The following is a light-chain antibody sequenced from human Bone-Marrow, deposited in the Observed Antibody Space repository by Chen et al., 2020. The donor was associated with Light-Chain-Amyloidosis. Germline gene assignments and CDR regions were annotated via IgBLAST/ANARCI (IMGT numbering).Light chain of an antibody. Sequence: EIVMTHSPATLSVSPGERATLSCRASQSVSSNLAWYQQKPGQAPRLLSYGASTRATGIPARFSGSGSGTEFTLTISSMQSEDFAVYYCQQYNNWPPCTFGQGTKLEIK. CDR2: GAS. CDR3: QQYNNWPPCT. CDR1: QSVSSN. J-gene: IGKJ2*02. V-gene: IGKV3-15*01.